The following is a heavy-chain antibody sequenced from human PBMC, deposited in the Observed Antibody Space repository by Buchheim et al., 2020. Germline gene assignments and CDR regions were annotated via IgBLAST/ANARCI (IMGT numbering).Heavy chain of an antibody. Sequence: EVQLVESGGGLVQPGGSLRLSCAASGFTFSSYEMNWVRQAPGKGLEWVSYISSIGSNIYYADSVKGRFTISRDNAKKSPYLQMNSLRAEDTAVYYCARSSAEYYYGMDVWGQGTT. V-gene: IGHV3-48*03. CDR3: ARSSAEYYYGMDV. CDR1: GFTFSSYE. J-gene: IGHJ6*02. CDR2: ISSIGSNI. D-gene: IGHD2-2*01.